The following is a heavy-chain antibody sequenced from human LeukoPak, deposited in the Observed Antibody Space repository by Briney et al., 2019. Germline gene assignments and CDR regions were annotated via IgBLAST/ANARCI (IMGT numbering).Heavy chain of an antibody. D-gene: IGHD5-18*01. CDR1: GFTFSSYA. V-gene: IGHV3-30-3*01. J-gene: IGHJ4*02. Sequence: GGSLSLSCAASGFTFSSYAMHWVRQAPGKGLEWVAVISYDGSNNYYADSVKGRFTISRDNSENTLYLHMNSLRAEDTVLYYCARDLHGYSYGYFDYWGQGTLVTVSS. CDR3: ARDLHGYSYGYFDY. CDR2: ISYDGSNN.